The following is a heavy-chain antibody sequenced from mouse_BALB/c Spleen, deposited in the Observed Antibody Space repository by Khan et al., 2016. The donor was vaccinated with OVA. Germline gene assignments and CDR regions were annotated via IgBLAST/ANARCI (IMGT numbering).Heavy chain of an antibody. CDR2: IYTYTGEP. D-gene: IGHD3-3*01. V-gene: IGHV9-3-1*01. Sequence: QLQLVQSGPDLKKPGETVKISCKASGYTFTNYGINWVKQAPGKGLKWMGWIYTYTGEPTYADDFKGRFAFSLENSASTAFLQINNLKNEDTATYFCARGGRRAMDYWGQGTSVTVSS. CDR1: GYTFTNYG. CDR3: ARGGRRAMDY. J-gene: IGHJ4*01.